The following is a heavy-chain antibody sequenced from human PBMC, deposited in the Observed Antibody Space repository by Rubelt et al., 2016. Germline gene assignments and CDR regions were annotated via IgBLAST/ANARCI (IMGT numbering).Heavy chain of an antibody. D-gene: IGHD2-2*01. Sequence: EVQLVESGGGLVQPGGSLRLSCAASGFTFSRYWMTWVRQAPGKGLEWVANIKEDGSEKYYVDSVKGRFTISRDNSKNTLYLQMNSLRAEDTAVYYCARATSCPDYWGQGTLVTVSS. CDR2: IKEDGSEK. CDR1: GFTFSRYW. V-gene: IGHV3-7*01. CDR3: ARATSCPDY. J-gene: IGHJ4*02.